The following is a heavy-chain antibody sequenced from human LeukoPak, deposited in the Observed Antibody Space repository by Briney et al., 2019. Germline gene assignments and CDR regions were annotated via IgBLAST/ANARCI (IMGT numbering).Heavy chain of an antibody. J-gene: IGHJ4*02. CDR3: ATDGYYYGSGTYPHY. Sequence: ASVKVSCKTSGYTFTGYYMHWVRQAPGQGLEWMGWINPNSGGTDYAQKFQGRVTMTRDTSISTAYMELGRLTSDDTAVYYCATDGYYYGSGTYPHYWGQGTLVTISS. CDR1: GYTFTGYY. V-gene: IGHV1-2*02. D-gene: IGHD3-10*01. CDR2: INPNSGGT.